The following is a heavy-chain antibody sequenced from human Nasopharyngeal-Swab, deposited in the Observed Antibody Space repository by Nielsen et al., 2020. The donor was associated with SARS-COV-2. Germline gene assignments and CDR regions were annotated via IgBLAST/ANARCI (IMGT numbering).Heavy chain of an antibody. CDR3: AKDPGGPYYYYGMDV. CDR1: GFTFSDYY. Sequence: GGSLRLSCAAFGFTFSDYYMSWIRQAPGKGLEWVSYISSSSSYTNYADSVKGRFTISRDNAKNSLYLQMNSLRAEDTAVYYCAKDPGGPYYYYGMDVWGQGTTVTVSS. CDR2: ISSSSSYT. V-gene: IGHV3-11*05. J-gene: IGHJ6*02. D-gene: IGHD3-10*01.